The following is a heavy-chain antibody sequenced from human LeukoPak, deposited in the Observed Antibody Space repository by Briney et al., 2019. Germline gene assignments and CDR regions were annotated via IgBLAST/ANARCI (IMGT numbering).Heavy chain of an antibody. CDR2: IRSKANTYTT. Sequence: GGSLRLSCAASGFTFSDHYMDWVRQAPGKGLEWVGRIRSKANTYTTEYAASVKDRFTISRDDSKRSLYLQMNSLKTEDTAVYYCARFPDYWGQGTLVTVSS. CDR1: GFTFSDHY. CDR3: ARFPDY. V-gene: IGHV3-72*01. J-gene: IGHJ4*02.